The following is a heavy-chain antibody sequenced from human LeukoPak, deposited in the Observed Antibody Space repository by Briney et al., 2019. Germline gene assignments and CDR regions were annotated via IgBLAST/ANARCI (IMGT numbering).Heavy chain of an antibody. V-gene: IGHV3-30-3*02. CDR2: ISYGGGNK. CDR1: GFTFRNYA. D-gene: IGHD2-15*01. J-gene: IGHJ3*01. Sequence: GRSLRLFCAASGFTFRNYAVHWVRQSPGKGLEWVTVISYGGGNKYYADSVKGLFNISRDNSENTLYLNMNTLSVGDAAIYFCAKDFVGVVADALDLWGQGALVTVSS. CDR3: AKDFVGVVADALDL.